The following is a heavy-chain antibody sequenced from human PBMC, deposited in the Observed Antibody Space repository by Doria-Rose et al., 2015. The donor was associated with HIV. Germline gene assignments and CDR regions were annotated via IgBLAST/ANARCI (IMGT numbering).Heavy chain of an antibody. D-gene: IGHD6-13*01. J-gene: IGHJ4*02. CDR1: GYTFSAYA. CDR2: LNVGNGDT. CDR3: ARIHSLSSSSLGH. V-gene: IGHV1-3*01. Sequence: VQLVQSGAEVKQPGASVTVSCKTSGYTFSAYAIHWVRQAPGQRLEWMGWLNVGNGDTRYSRKFQDRVTITSDTSANTGYMALSSLRSEDTAVYYCARIHSLSSSSLGHWGQGTLVTGSS.